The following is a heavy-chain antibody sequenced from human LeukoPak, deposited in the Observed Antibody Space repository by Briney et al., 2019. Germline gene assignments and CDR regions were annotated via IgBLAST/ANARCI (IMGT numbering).Heavy chain of an antibody. CDR1: GFTFSRYW. Sequence: AGGSLRLSCAASGFTFSRYWMHWVRQAPGKGLLWVSRINSDGSSTYYADSVKGRFTTSRDNAKNALHLQMNGLTAEDTAVYYCVLDLFSSFAFDIWGQGTMVTASS. J-gene: IGHJ3*02. CDR3: VLDLFSSFAFDI. D-gene: IGHD3/OR15-3a*01. CDR2: INSDGSST. V-gene: IGHV3-74*01.